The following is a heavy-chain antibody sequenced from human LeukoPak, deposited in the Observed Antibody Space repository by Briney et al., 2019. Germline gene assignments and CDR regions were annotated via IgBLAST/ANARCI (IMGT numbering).Heavy chain of an antibody. V-gene: IGHV3-23*01. CDR1: GFTFRSYA. CDR3: ANRDSGYFQH. CDR2: ISDSGVST. J-gene: IGHJ1*01. Sequence: GGSLRLSCAASGFTFRSYAVTWVRQAPGKGLEWVSTISDSGVSTHYADSVKGRFTISRDNSKNTLYLQMNSLRAEDTAVYYCANRDSGYFQHWGQGTLVTVSS. D-gene: IGHD3-10*01.